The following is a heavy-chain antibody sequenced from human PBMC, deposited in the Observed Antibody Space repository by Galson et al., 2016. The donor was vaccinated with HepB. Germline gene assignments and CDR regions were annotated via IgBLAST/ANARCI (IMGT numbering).Heavy chain of an antibody. Sequence: SLRLSCAASGFTFSNYAMHWVRQAPGKGLEWVAVISNDGSNKYYGDSVKGRFTISRDNSKNTLYAQMNSLRAEDTAVYYCAFFPSGTYAFDIWGQGTMVTVSS. J-gene: IGHJ3*02. CDR1: GFTFSNYA. D-gene: IGHD5-12*01. CDR3: AFFPSGTYAFDI. CDR2: ISNDGSNK. V-gene: IGHV3-30-3*01.